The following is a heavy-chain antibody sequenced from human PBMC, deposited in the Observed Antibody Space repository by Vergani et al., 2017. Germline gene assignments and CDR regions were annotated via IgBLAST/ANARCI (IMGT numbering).Heavy chain of an antibody. J-gene: IGHJ4*02. CDR3: TKGSRGYTGYFFDY. CDR2: VSGSSATQ. CDR1: GFSFPGYA. V-gene: IGHV3-23*01. D-gene: IGHD5-12*01. Sequence: EVQLLDSGGGLVQPGGSLRLSCEASGFSFPGYAMSWVRQAPGKGLEWVSIVSGSSATQYYADSVKGRFIISRDNSKNTLHLQMNRLRADDTAVYYCTKGSRGYTGYFFDYWGQGTLVTVSS.